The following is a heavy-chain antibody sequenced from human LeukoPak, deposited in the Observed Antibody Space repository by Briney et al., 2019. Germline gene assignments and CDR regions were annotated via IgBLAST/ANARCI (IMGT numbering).Heavy chain of an antibody. D-gene: IGHD3-22*01. CDR2: FDVGQSET. CDR3: ATFVPYSDSSDFYIHAFHI. V-gene: IGHV1-24*01. J-gene: IGHJ3*02. Sequence: ASVKVSCKVSGYSLTELSMHWVRQTLGKGLEWMGAFDVGQSETIYAQKLQGRATLTADSSTDTAYMELTSLRAEDTALYYCATFVPYSDSSDFYIHAFHIWGRGTMVTVSS. CDR1: GYSLTELS.